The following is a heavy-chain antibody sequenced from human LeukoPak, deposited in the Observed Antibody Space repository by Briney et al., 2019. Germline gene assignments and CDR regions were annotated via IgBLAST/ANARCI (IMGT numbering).Heavy chain of an antibody. CDR2: INPNSGGT. CDR3: AREVRFITMVRGVDDAFDI. J-gene: IGHJ3*02. D-gene: IGHD3-10*01. Sequence: ASVKVSCKASGYTFTGYYMHWVRQAPGQGLEWMGWINPNSGGTNYAQKFQGRVTMTRDTSISTAYMELSRLRSDDTAVYYCAREVRFITMVRGVDDAFDIWGQGTMVTVSS. CDR1: GYTFTGYY. V-gene: IGHV1-2*02.